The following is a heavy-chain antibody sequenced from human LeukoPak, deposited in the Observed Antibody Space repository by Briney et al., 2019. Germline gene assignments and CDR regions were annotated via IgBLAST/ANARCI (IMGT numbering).Heavy chain of an antibody. CDR3: ARAGYNSGWYEY. CDR1: GFTFSTYG. D-gene: IGHD6-19*01. V-gene: IGHV3-33*01. Sequence: PGGSLRLSCAASGFTFSTYGMHWVRQAPGKGLECVAGIWEDGSNIYYADSVKGRFIISRDNSKNTLYLQMNSLGGEDTAVYYCARAGYNSGWYEYWGQGTLVTASS. CDR2: IWEDGSNI. J-gene: IGHJ4*02.